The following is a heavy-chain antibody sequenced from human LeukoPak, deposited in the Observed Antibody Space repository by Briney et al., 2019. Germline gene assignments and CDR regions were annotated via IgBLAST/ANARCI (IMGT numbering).Heavy chain of an antibody. Sequence: ASVKVSCKASGGTFSSYAISWVRQAPGQGLKWMGGIIPIFGTANYAQKFQGRVTITTDESTSTAYMELSSLRSEDTAVYYCAREGGGDLYYMDVWGKGTTVTVSS. CDR2: IIPIFGTA. J-gene: IGHJ6*03. CDR1: GGTFSSYA. CDR3: AREGGGDLYYMDV. V-gene: IGHV1-69*05. D-gene: IGHD3-10*01.